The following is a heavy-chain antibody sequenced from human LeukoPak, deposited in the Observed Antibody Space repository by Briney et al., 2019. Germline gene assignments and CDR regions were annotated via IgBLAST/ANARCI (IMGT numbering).Heavy chain of an antibody. CDR2: IYYSGST. D-gene: IGHD3-3*01. Sequence: KPSETLSLTCTVSGGSISSYYWSWIRQPPGKGLEWIGYIYYSGSTNYNPSLKSRVTISVDTSKNRFSLKLSSVTAADTAVYYCARVRTYYDFWSGSHLDAFDIWGQGTMVTVSS. V-gene: IGHV4-59*01. CDR3: ARVRTYYDFWSGSHLDAFDI. J-gene: IGHJ3*02. CDR1: GGSISSYY.